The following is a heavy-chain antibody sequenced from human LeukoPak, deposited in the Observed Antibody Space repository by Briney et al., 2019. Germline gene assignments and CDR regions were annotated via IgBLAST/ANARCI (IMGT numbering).Heavy chain of an antibody. Sequence: ASVKVSCKASGYTFTSYTMHWVRQAPGQGLEWMGIINPSAGTTTYAQKFQGRVTITADESTSTAYMEMSSLGSEDTAVYYCARSPGGDPRGRLDHWGQGTLVTVSS. J-gene: IGHJ4*02. D-gene: IGHD3-16*01. V-gene: IGHV1-46*01. CDR2: INPSAGTT. CDR1: GYTFTSYT. CDR3: ARSPGGDPRGRLDH.